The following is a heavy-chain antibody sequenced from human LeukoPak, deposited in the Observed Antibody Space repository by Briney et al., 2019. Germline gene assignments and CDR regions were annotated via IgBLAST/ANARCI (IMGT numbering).Heavy chain of an antibody. Sequence: GGSLRLSCAASGFTFSSYSMNWVRQAPGKGLEWVSSISSSSSYIYYADSVKGRFTISRDNAKNSLYLQMNSLRAEDTAVYYCARAIDYDILTGYYWPIYYWGQGTLVTVSS. V-gene: IGHV3-21*01. J-gene: IGHJ4*02. CDR1: GFTFSSYS. D-gene: IGHD3-9*01. CDR3: ARAIDYDILTGYYWPIYY. CDR2: ISSSSSYI.